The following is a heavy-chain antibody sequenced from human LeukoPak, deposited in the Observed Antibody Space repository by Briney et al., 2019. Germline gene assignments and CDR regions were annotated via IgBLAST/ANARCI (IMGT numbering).Heavy chain of an antibody. CDR3: ARESHCSGGNCYSNGLDI. D-gene: IGHD2-15*01. CDR1: GFTFSNYG. V-gene: IGHV3-33*01. J-gene: IGHJ3*02. Sequence: GRSLILSCAVSGFTFSNYGMHWVRQTPGKGLEWVAVIWYDGGNKFYGDSVKGRFTISRDNSKNTLFLQMNSLRAEDTAVYYCARESHCSGGNCYSNGLDIWGQGTMVTVSS. CDR2: IWYDGGNK.